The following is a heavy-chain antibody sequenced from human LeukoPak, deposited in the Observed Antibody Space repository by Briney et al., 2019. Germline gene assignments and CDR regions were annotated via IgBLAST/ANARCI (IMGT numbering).Heavy chain of an antibody. CDR2: IYTSGST. J-gene: IGHJ5*02. V-gene: IGHV4-4*07. CDR3: ARDPFSGWYGDWFDP. Sequence: SETLSLTCTVSGGSISSYYWSWIRQPAGKGLEWIGRIYTSGSTNYNPSLKSRVTMSVDTSKNQFSLKLSSVTAADTAVYYCARDPFSGWYGDWFDPWGQGTLVTVSS. D-gene: IGHD6-19*01. CDR1: GGSISSYY.